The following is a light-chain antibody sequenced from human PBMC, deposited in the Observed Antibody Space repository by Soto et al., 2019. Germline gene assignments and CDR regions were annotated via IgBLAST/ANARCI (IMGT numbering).Light chain of an antibody. CDR3: QHYNSYSEA. CDR1: QGIRSF. CDR2: KAS. J-gene: IGKJ1*01. Sequence: DIQLTQSPSFLSASVGDRVTITCRASQGIRSFLAWYQQKPGKAPKVLIYKASTLKSGVPSRFSGSGSGTEFTLTISSLQPDDFATYYCQHYNSYSEAFGQGTKVDIK. V-gene: IGKV1-5*03.